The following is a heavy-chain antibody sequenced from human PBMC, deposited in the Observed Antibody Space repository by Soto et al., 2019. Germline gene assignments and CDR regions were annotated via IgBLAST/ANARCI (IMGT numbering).Heavy chain of an antibody. CDR3: ARDLGAADDY. D-gene: IGHD1-26*01. CDR2: IYYSGST. CDR1: GGSISSYY. Sequence: PSETLSLTCTVSGGSISSYYWSWIRQPPGKGLEWIGYIYYSGSTNYNPSLKSRVTISVDTSKNQFSLKLSSVTAADTAVYYCARDLGAADDYWGQGTLVTVSS. V-gene: IGHV4-59*01. J-gene: IGHJ4*02.